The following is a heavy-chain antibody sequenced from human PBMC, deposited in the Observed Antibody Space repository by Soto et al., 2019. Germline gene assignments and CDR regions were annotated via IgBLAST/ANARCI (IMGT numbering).Heavy chain of an antibody. Sequence: ASAKVSCKASGYTFPSYGISWVRQAPGQGLEWMGWISAYNGNTNYAQKLQGRVTMTTDTSTSTAYMELRSLRSDDTAVYYCARIIGGYCSSTSCYGLYYMDVWGKGTTVTVSS. CDR1: GYTFPSYG. CDR2: ISAYNGNT. D-gene: IGHD2-2*01. J-gene: IGHJ6*03. CDR3: ARIIGGYCSSTSCYGLYYMDV. V-gene: IGHV1-18*01.